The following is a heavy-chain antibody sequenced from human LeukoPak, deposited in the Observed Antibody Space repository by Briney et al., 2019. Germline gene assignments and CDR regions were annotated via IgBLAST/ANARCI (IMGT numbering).Heavy chain of an antibody. J-gene: IGHJ4*02. CDR1: GGSFSGYY. CDR3: ARHKVTIFGVVLYYFDY. Sequence: SETLSLTCAVYGGSFSGYYWSWIRQPPGKGLEWIGEINHSGSTNYNPSLKSRVTISVDTSKNQFPLKLSSVTAADTAVYYCARHKVTIFGVVLYYFDYWGQGTLVTVSS. D-gene: IGHD3-3*01. V-gene: IGHV4-34*01. CDR2: INHSGST.